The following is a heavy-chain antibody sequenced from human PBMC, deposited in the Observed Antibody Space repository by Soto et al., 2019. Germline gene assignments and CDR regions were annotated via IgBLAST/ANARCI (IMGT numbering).Heavy chain of an antibody. J-gene: IGHJ2*01. Sequence: EVQLLESGGGLVQPGGSLRLSCAASGFTFSSYAMSWVRQAPGKGLEWVSGISSSGGSTYYADSVKGRFTISRDNSKNPLYMQMNSLRAEDTAVYYCAKVGGPPGTRDWYFDLWGRGTLVTVSS. D-gene: IGHD2-15*01. CDR1: GFTFSSYA. V-gene: IGHV3-23*01. CDR2: ISSSGGST. CDR3: AKVGGPPGTRDWYFDL.